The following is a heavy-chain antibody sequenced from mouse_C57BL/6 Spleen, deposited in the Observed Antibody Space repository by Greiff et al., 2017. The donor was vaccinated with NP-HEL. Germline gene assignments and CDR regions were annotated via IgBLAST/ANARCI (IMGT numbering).Heavy chain of an antibody. V-gene: IGHV7-3*01. D-gene: IGHD2-4*01. CDR3: AREEGLRAGFAY. Sequence: EVMLVESGGGLVQPGGSLSLSCAASGFTFTDYYMSWVRQPPGKALEWLGFIRNKANGYTTEYSASVKGRFTISRGNSQSILYLQMNALRAEDSATYYCAREEGLRAGFAYWGQGTLVTVSA. CDR1: GFTFTDYY. J-gene: IGHJ3*01. CDR2: IRNKANGYTT.